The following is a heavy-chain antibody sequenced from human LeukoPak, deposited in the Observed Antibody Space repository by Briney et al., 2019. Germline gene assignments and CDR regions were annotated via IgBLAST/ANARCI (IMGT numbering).Heavy chain of an antibody. V-gene: IGHV4-61*02. Sequence: SQTLSLTCAVSGGSISSGGYSWSWIRQPAGKGLEWIGRIYSSGRTDYNPSLKSRVTMSVDTSKNQFSLKLSSVTAADTAIYYCARDFDCSSTNCYHPFDYWGQGTLVTVSS. D-gene: IGHD2-2*01. CDR2: IYSSGRT. J-gene: IGHJ4*02. CDR3: ARDFDCSSTNCYHPFDY. CDR1: GGSISSGGYS.